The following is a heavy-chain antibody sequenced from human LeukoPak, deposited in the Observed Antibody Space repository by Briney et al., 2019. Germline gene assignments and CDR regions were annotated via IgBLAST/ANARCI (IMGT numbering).Heavy chain of an antibody. CDR1: GFTFSLYW. V-gene: IGHV3-7*01. J-gene: IGHJ4*02. Sequence: GGSLRLSCVVSGFTFSLYWMNWVRQAPGKGLEWVANIKQDGSEEYYVDSVKGRFTISRDNAKNSLYLQMNSLRVEDTAVYYCARDRYRSGWYGDFDCWGQGTLVTVSS. D-gene: IGHD6-19*01. CDR2: IKQDGSEE. CDR3: ARDRYRSGWYGDFDC.